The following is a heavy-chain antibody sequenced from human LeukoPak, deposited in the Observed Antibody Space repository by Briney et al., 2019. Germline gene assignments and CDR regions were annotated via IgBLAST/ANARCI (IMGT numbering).Heavy chain of an antibody. J-gene: IGHJ1*01. CDR2: TNTDGSST. D-gene: IGHD4/OR15-4a*01. Sequence: GGSLRLSCAASGFTFSSYWMHWVRQAPGKGLVWVSGTNTDGSSTMYADSVKGRFTIARDNAKNTLYLQMNSLRAEDTAVYYCYGANAEHWGLGTLVTVSS. CDR1: GFTFSSYW. V-gene: IGHV3-74*03. CDR3: YGANAEH.